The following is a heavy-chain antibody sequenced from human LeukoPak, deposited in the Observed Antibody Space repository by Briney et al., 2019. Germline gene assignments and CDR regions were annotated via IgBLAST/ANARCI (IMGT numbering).Heavy chain of an antibody. CDR3: ARVNSYGYYHYYGMDV. CDR1: GASISSSSYY. D-gene: IGHD5-18*01. J-gene: IGHJ6*02. CDR2: IYYSGST. V-gene: IGHV4-61*05. Sequence: SETLSLTCTVSGASISSSSYYWGWIRQPPGKGLEWIGYIYYSGSTNYNPSLKSRVTISVATSKNQFSLKLSSVTAADTAVYYCARVNSYGYYHYYGMDVWGQGTTVTVSS.